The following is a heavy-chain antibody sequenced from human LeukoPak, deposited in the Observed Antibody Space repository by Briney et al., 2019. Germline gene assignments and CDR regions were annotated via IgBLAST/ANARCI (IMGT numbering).Heavy chain of an antibody. V-gene: IGHV3-23*01. Sequence: GGSLRLSCAASGFTFNNYAMTWVRQAPGKGLEWVSAISGSGGGTYNADSVKGRFTISRDNSKNTLYLQMNSLRAEDTAVYYCAREHCGGDCYRYFFDYWGQGTLVTISS. CDR1: GFTFNNYA. CDR3: AREHCGGDCYRYFFDY. D-gene: IGHD2-21*02. J-gene: IGHJ4*02. CDR2: ISGSGGGT.